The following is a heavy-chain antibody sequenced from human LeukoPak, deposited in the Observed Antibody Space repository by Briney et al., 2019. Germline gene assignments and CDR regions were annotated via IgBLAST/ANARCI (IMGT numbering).Heavy chain of an antibody. CDR3: ARASGWFGELPNDY. CDR2: IKQDGSEK. V-gene: IGHV3-7*01. J-gene: IGHJ4*02. D-gene: IGHD3-10*01. CDR1: GFTFSSYW. Sequence: PGGSLRLSCAASGFTFSSYWMSWVRQAPGKGLEWVANIKQDGSEKYYVDSVKGRFTISRDNAKNSLYLQMNSLRAEDMAVYYCARASGWFGELPNDYWGQGTLVTVSS.